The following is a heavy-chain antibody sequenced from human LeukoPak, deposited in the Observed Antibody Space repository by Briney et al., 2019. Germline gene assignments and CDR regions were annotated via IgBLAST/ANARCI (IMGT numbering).Heavy chain of an antibody. CDR3: ARDLRPSYDSGGYYYPGDY. D-gene: IGHD3-22*01. V-gene: IGHV3-23*01. CDR2: ISGSGGST. CDR1: GFTFSSYA. Sequence: GGSLRLSCAASGFTFSSYAMSWVRQAPGKGLEWVSAISGSGGSTYYADSVKGRFTISRDNSKNTLYLQMNSLRAEDTAVYYCARDLRPSYDSGGYYYPGDYWGQGTLVTVSS. J-gene: IGHJ4*02.